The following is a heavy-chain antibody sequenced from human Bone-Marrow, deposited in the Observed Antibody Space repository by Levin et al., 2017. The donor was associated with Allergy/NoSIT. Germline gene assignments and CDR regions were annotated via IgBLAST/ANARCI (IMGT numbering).Heavy chain of an antibody. D-gene: IGHD2-15*01. CDR1: GFTFSRHW. J-gene: IGHJ4*02. Sequence: GESLKISCGASGFTFSRHWMSWVRQSPGKTLEWVANMNDDGREKYYVDSVKGRFTISRDNFNDLLYLQMSSLRAEDTAIYYCARAGSPGSVDSWGQGTLVTVSS. V-gene: IGHV3-7*04. CDR2: MNDDGREK. CDR3: ARAGSPGSVDS.